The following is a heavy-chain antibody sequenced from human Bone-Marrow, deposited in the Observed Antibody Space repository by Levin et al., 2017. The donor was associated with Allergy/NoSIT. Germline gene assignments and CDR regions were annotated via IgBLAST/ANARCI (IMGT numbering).Heavy chain of an antibody. Sequence: SLKISCAASGFTFDDYAMHWVRQAPGKGLEWVSGISWNSGSIGYADSVKGRFTISRDNAKNSLYLQMNSLRAEDTALYYCAKDQCSGGSCYAGRKAFDIWGQGTMVTVSS. V-gene: IGHV3-9*01. CDR2: ISWNSGSI. CDR1: GFTFDDYA. CDR3: AKDQCSGGSCYAGRKAFDI. J-gene: IGHJ3*02. D-gene: IGHD2-15*01.